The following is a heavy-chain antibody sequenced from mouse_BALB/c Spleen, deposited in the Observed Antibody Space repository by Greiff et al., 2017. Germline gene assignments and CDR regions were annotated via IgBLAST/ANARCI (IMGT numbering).Heavy chain of an antibody. Sequence: EVQRVESGGGLVQPGGSLKLSCAASGFTFSSYTMSWVRQTPEKRLEWVAYISNGGGSTYYPDTVKGRFTISRDNAKNTLYLQMSSLKSEDTAMYYCARFITTGFDYWCQGTTLTVSS. D-gene: IGHD1-2*01. J-gene: IGHJ2*01. CDR1: GFTFSSYT. CDR3: ARFITTGFDY. CDR2: ISNGGGST. V-gene: IGHV5-12-2*01.